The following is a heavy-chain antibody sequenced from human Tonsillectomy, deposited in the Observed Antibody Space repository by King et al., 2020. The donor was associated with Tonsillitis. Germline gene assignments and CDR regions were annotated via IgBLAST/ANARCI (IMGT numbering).Heavy chain of an antibody. J-gene: IGHJ4*02. CDR3: ARDGGGYYYDSSGYFDY. V-gene: IGHV4-59*01. Sequence: VQLQESGTGLVKPSETLSLTCTVSGDSISSYYWSWIRPSPGKGLEWIGYFYYSGSTNFNPSLKSRVAMSVDTSKNQFSLRLSSVTAADTAVYYCARDGGGYYYDSSGYFDYWGQGALVTVSS. CDR1: GDSISSYY. D-gene: IGHD3-22*01. CDR2: FYYSGST.